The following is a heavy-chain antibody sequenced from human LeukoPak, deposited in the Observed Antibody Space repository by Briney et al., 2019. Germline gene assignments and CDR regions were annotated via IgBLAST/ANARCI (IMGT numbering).Heavy chain of an antibody. D-gene: IGHD2-8*02. CDR3: ATYRQVLLPFES. J-gene: IGHJ4*02. CDR2: ISNTGGST. V-gene: IGHV3-23*01. Sequence: GGSLRLSCAASGFTFSRYGMSWVRQAPGKGLEWVSSISNTGGSTFYADSVRGRFTISRDNSKSTLSLQMNSLRAEDTAIYYCATYRQVLLPFESWGQGTLVTVSS. CDR1: GFTFSRYG.